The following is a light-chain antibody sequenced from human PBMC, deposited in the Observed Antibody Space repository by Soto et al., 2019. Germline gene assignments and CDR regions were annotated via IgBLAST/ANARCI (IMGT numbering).Light chain of an antibody. V-gene: IGKV3-20*01. Sequence: EIVLTQSPGTLSLSPGERATLSCRASQSVRTNYLAWYQQKPGQAPRLLIYGASSRATGIPDRFSGSGSGTDFTLTISRLEPEDFAVYYCQQYVTSRRTFGPGTKVDIK. CDR3: QQYVTSRRT. CDR1: QSVRTNY. J-gene: IGKJ1*01. CDR2: GAS.